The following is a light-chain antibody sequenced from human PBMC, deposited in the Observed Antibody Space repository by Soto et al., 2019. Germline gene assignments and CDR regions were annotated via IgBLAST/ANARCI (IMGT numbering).Light chain of an antibody. CDR3: QQYYTTPVT. CDR2: WAS. Sequence: DTVMTQSPDSLAVSLGERATINCKSGQSVLYSSNNKNYLAWYQQKPGQAPRLLIYWASTRESGVPDRFSGSGSGTDFTLTISSLQAEDVAVYYCQQYYTTPVTFGQGTKVEIK. J-gene: IGKJ1*01. V-gene: IGKV4-1*01. CDR1: QSVLYSSNNKNY.